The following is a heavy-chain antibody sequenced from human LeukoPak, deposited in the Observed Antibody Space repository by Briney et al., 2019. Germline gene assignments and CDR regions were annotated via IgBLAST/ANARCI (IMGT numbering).Heavy chain of an antibody. D-gene: IGHD6-13*01. CDR1: GGSIRSSYYY. J-gene: IGHJ2*01. Sequence: SETLSLTCTVSGGSIRSSYYYWGWIRQPPGKGLEWIGSTYDSGSTYYNPSLKSRVTISVDTSKNQFSLKLSSVTAADTAVYYCARRYSSSWYWYFDLWGRGTLVTVSS. V-gene: IGHV4-39*07. CDR3: ARRYSSSWYWYFDL. CDR2: TYDSGST.